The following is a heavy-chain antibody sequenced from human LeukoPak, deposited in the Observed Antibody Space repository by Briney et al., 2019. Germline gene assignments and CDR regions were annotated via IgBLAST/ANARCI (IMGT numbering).Heavy chain of an antibody. Sequence: SETLSLTCTVSGGSVSSGSYYWSWIRQPPGKGLEWIGYIYYSGSTNYNPSLKGRVTISVDTSKNQFSLKLSSVTAADTAVYYCASSTVTVDYWGQGTLVTVSS. CDR2: IYYSGST. J-gene: IGHJ4*02. CDR3: ASSTVTVDY. D-gene: IGHD4-17*01. V-gene: IGHV4-61*01. CDR1: GGSVSSGSYY.